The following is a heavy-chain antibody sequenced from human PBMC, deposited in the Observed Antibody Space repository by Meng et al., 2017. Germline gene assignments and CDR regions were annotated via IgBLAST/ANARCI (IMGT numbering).Heavy chain of an antibody. CDR3: VRDEDISAAGKLFGDY. Sequence: QVKLVQPGVEVNKPGASVNVSCTPSGYTSTAYYIHWVRPAPGQWLDWMGRIDPNSGVTEYAQKFQGRVTVTGDTSISTAYMGLSRLRSDDTAIYYCVRDEDISAAGKLFGDYWGQGTLVTVSS. D-gene: IGHD6-13*01. CDR2: IDPNSGVT. V-gene: IGHV1-2*06. J-gene: IGHJ4*02. CDR1: GYTSTAYY.